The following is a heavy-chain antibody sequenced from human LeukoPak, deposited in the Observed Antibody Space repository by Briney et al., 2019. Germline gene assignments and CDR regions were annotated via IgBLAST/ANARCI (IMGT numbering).Heavy chain of an antibody. Sequence: SQTLSLTCTVSGGSISSGSYYWSWIRRPAGKGLEWIGRIYTSGSTNYNPSLKSRVTISVDTSKNQFSLKLSSVTAADTAVYYCARGLSLLRRIDYWGQGTLVTVSS. CDR2: IYTSGST. V-gene: IGHV4-61*02. D-gene: IGHD2-15*01. J-gene: IGHJ4*02. CDR1: GGSISSGSYY. CDR3: ARGLSLLRRIDY.